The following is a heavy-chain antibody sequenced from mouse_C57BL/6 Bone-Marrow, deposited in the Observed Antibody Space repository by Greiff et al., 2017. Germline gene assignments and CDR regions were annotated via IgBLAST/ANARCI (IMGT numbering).Heavy chain of an antibody. Sequence: VQLQQSGAELVRPGTSVKVSCKASGYAFTNYLIEWVKQRPGPGLEWIGVINPGSGGTTYNEKFKGKATLTADKSSSTAYMQLSSLTSEDSAVYFCARPSYYYGSSSFDNWGQGTTLTVTS. D-gene: IGHD1-1*01. V-gene: IGHV1-54*01. J-gene: IGHJ2*01. CDR3: ARPSYYYGSSSFDN. CDR2: INPGSGGT. CDR1: GYAFTNYL.